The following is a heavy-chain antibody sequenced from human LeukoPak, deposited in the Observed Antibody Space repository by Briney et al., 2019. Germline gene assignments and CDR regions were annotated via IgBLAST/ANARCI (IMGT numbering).Heavy chain of an antibody. D-gene: IGHD1-1*01. Sequence: GGSLRLSCAASGFTLGSYWMTWVRQAPRKGLVWAAAIKEDGSETYYVDSVKGRFTISRDNAKNSLYLQMSSLRVEDTAVYYCARTTYGDYWGQGTLVTVSS. CDR3: ARTTYGDY. CDR2: IKEDGSET. V-gene: IGHV3-7*02. J-gene: IGHJ4*02. CDR1: GFTLGSYW.